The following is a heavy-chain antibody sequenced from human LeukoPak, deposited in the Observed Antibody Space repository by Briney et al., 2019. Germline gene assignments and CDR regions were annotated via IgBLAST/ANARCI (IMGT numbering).Heavy chain of an antibody. CDR3: ARDQGVAGIDY. J-gene: IGHJ4*02. CDR1: GGSISSGGYS. V-gene: IGHV4-61*08. CDR2: IYYSGST. Sequence: SETLSLTCAVSGGSISSGGYSWSWIRQPPGKGLEWIGYIYYSGSTNYNPSLKSRVTISVDTSKNQFSLKLSSVTAADTAVYYCARDQGVAGIDYWGQGTLVTVSS. D-gene: IGHD6-19*01.